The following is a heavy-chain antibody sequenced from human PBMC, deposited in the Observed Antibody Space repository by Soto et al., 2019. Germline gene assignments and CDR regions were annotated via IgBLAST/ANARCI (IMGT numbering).Heavy chain of an antibody. V-gene: IGHV2-5*02. CDR2: IYWDDDK. CDR3: AHRRSTYYYDSTFDP. D-gene: IGHD3-22*01. CDR1: GFSLSTSGVG. J-gene: IGHJ5*02. Sequence: VSGPTLVNPTQTLTLTCTFSGFSLSTSGVGVGWIRQPPGKALEWLALIYWDDDKRYSPSLKSRLTITKDTSNNQVVLTMPNMDPVDTATYYCAHRRSTYYYDSTFDPWGQGTLVTVSS.